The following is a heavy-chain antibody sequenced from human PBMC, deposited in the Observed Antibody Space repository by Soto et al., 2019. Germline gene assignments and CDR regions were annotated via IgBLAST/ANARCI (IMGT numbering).Heavy chain of an antibody. CDR2: IYHAGSP. J-gene: IGHJ3*01. V-gene: IGHV4-4*02. CDR1: GGSISSSSW. D-gene: IGHD2-21*02. Sequence: HLQESGPGLVKPSGTLSLTCDVSGGSISSSSWWTWVRQYPGKGLEWIGEIYHAGSPNYNPSFQRQATILADNPKNHFTRRLTSVTATDTAIYSCARGLAFRGDFDVWGQGTTVTVSS. CDR3: ARGLAFRGDFDV.